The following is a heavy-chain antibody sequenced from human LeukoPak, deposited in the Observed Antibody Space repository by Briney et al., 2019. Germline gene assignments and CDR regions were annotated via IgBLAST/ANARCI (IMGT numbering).Heavy chain of an antibody. J-gene: IGHJ4*02. CDR1: GGSISSGDYY. CDR2: IYYSGST. Sequence: SQTLSLTCTVSGGSISSGDYYWSWIRQPPGKGLEWIGYIYYSGSTYYNPSLKSRVTISVDTSKNQFSLKLSSVTAADTAVYCCARAGSYDYVWGSYRYFDYWGQGTLVTVSS. D-gene: IGHD3-16*02. V-gene: IGHV4-30-4*01. CDR3: ARAGSYDYVWGSYRYFDY.